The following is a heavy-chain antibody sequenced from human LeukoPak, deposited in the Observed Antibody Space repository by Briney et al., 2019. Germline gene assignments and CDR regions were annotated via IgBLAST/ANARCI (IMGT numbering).Heavy chain of an antibody. CDR2: INWNGGST. CDR1: GFNFDDYG. CDR3: ASHYGSGADYYMDV. V-gene: IGHV3-20*04. Sequence: GGSLRLSCAASGFNFDDYGMSWVRQAPGKGLEWVSGINWNGGSTGYADSVKGRFTISRDNAKNSLYLQMNSLSAEDTALYYCASHYGSGADYYMDVWGKGTTVTISS. J-gene: IGHJ6*03. D-gene: IGHD3-10*01.